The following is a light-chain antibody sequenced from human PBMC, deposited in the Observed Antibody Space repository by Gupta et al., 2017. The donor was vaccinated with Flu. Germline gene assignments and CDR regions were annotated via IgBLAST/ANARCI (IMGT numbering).Light chain of an antibody. Sequence: SITISCTGTSSDVGGYNYVSWYQQHPGKAPKLMIYEVSNRPSGVSNRFSGSKSGNTASLTISGLQAEDEADYYCNSYTSSSTLVFGGGTKLTVL. CDR3: NSYTSSSTLV. V-gene: IGLV2-14*01. CDR2: EVS. CDR1: SSDVGGYNY. J-gene: IGLJ2*01.